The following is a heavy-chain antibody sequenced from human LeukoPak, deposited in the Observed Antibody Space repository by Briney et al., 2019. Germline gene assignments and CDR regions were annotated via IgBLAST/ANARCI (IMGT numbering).Heavy chain of an antibody. D-gene: IGHD4-23*01. CDR1: GGSFSGYY. CDR3: ARLDYGGNPIDY. Sequence: SETLSLTCAVYGGSFSGYYWSWIRQPPGKGLEWIGYIYYSGSTNYNPSLKSRVTITVDTSKNQFSLKLSSVTAADTAVYYCARLDYGGNPIDYWGQGTLVTVSS. CDR2: IYYSGST. V-gene: IGHV4-59*01. J-gene: IGHJ4*02.